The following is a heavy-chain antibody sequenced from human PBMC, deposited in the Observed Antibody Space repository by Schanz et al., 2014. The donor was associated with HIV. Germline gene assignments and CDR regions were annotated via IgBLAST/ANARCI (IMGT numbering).Heavy chain of an antibody. V-gene: IGHV3-74*01. CDR1: GFTFSSHW. CDR2: INSNEGTT. CDR3: ARDRMVYAQAPLYYFDY. Sequence: EQLVESGGGVVQPGGSLRLSCAASGFTFSSHWMHWVRQAPGKGLVWVSRINSNEGTTDYADSVKGRFTISRDNSKNTLYLQMNSLRAEDTAVYYCARDRMVYAQAPLYYFDYWGQGTLVTVSS. D-gene: IGHD2-8*01. J-gene: IGHJ4*02.